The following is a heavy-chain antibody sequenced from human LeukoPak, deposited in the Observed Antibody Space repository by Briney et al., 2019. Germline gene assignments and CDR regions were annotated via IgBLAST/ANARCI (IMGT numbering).Heavy chain of an antibody. V-gene: IGHV4-61*01. CDR2: IYYSAST. D-gene: IGHD3-10*01. CDR1: GGSVSSAYYY. J-gene: IGHJ4*02. CDR3: VRGVYGSGSHYFDY. Sequence: SETPSLTCTVSGGSVSSAYYYWTWIRQPPGKGLEWIGYIYYSASTKYNPSLKSRVTISVDTSKNQFSLKLNSVTAADTAVYLCVRGVYGSGSHYFDYWDQGTLVTVSS.